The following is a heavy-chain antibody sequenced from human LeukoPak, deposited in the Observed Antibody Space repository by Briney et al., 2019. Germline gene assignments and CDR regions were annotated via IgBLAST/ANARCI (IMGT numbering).Heavy chain of an antibody. Sequence: ASVKVSCKASGYTFTSYYMHWVRQAPGQGLEWMGIINPSGGSTSYAQKFQGRVTMTRDMSTSTVYMELSRLRSDDTAVYYCARSIAAAGGHFDYWGQGTLVTVSS. D-gene: IGHD6-13*01. CDR3: ARSIAAAGGHFDY. V-gene: IGHV1-46*01. CDR1: GYTFTSYY. CDR2: INPSGGST. J-gene: IGHJ4*02.